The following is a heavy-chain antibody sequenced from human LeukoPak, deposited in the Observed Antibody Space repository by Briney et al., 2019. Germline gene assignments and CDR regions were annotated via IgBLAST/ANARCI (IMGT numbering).Heavy chain of an antibody. V-gene: IGHV3-30*02. Sequence: GGSLRLSCAASGFTFSSYGMHWVRQAPGKRLEWAAFIRYDGSNKYYADSVKGRFTISRDNSKSTLSLQMNSLRAEDTAIYYCVTYRQVMLPFEAWGQGTLVTVSS. CDR2: IRYDGSNK. CDR1: GFTFSSYG. J-gene: IGHJ5*02. CDR3: VTYRQVMLPFEA. D-gene: IGHD5-18*01.